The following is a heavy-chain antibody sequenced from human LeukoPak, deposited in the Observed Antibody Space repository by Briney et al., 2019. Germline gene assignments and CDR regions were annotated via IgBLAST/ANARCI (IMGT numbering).Heavy chain of an antibody. V-gene: IGHV3-30-3*01. CDR2: ISYDRSNK. Sequence: GGSLRLSCAACGFTFRRYAMHWVRQARGKGREWVAVISYDRSNKYYADSVKGRFTISRDNSKNTLYLQMNSLRAEDTAVYYCARDSRRKEYSFDYWGQGTLVTVSS. J-gene: IGHJ4*02. D-gene: IGHD2/OR15-2a*01. CDR1: GFTFRRYA. CDR3: ARDSRRKEYSFDY.